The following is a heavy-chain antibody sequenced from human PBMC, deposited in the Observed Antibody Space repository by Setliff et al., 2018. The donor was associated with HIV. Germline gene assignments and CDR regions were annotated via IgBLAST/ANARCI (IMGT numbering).Heavy chain of an antibody. V-gene: IGHV1-18*01. D-gene: IGHD3-22*01. J-gene: IGHJ4*02. Sequence: ASVKVSCKASGYTFSNDGINWVRQAPGQGLEWMGRITAGNGDTKYSQKFQDRVTLTSDMSANTVYMDLTTLRSEDTAVYYCASPMFYDGKVVWGQGTPVTVSS. CDR3: ASPMFYDGKVV. CDR2: ITAGNGDT. CDR1: GYTFSNDG.